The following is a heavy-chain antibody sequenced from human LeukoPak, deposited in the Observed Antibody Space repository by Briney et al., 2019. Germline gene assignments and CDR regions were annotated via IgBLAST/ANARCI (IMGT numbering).Heavy chain of an antibody. V-gene: IGHV3-7*01. D-gene: IGHD4-17*01. J-gene: IGHJ4*02. CDR1: GFNFSSYW. Sequence: GGSLRLSCAASGFNFSSYWMTWVRQAPGKGLEWVANIKDDGSEKYYVDSLKGRFTISRDNAKNSLYLQMNSLRAEDTAVYYCARAGTVTTGNVDWGQGTLVTVSS. CDR2: IKDDGSEK. CDR3: ARAGTVTTGNVD.